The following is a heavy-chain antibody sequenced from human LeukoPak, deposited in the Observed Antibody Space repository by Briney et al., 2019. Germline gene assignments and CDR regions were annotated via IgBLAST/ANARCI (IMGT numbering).Heavy chain of an antibody. CDR3: ARDTRYYDSSGLMGADAFDI. CDR1: GYTFTSYG. Sequence: GASVKVSCKASGYTFTSYGISWVRQAPGQGLEWMGWISAYNGNTNYAQKLQGRVTMTTDTSTSTAYMELRSLRSDDTAVYYCARDTRYYDSSGLMGADAFDIWGQGTMVTVSS. CDR2: ISAYNGNT. V-gene: IGHV1-18*01. J-gene: IGHJ3*02. D-gene: IGHD3-22*01.